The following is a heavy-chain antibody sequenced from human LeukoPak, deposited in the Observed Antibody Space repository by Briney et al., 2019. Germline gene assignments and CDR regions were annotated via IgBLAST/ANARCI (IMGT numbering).Heavy chain of an antibody. Sequence: GGSLRLSCAASGFTFSSYWMSWVRQAPGKGLEWVSGITSSGDSTYYAYSVKGRFTISRDNSKNTLDLQMNNLRAEDAALYYCAKGALYCSSGSCYFDYWGQGTLVTVSS. CDR2: ITSSGDST. J-gene: IGHJ4*02. V-gene: IGHV3-23*01. CDR1: GFTFSSYW. D-gene: IGHD2-15*01. CDR3: AKGALYCSSGSCYFDY.